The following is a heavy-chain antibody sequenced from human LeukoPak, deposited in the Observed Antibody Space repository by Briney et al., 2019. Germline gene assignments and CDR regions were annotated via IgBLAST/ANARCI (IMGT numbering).Heavy chain of an antibody. D-gene: IGHD3-22*01. Sequence: KPSETLSLTCTVSGGSISSYYWSWIRQPPGKGLEWIGYIYYSGSTNYNPSLKSRVTISVDTSKNQFSLKLSSVTAADTAVYYCARAPGYYDSSYNYWGQGTLVAVSS. CDR3: ARAPGYYDSSYNY. V-gene: IGHV4-59*01. CDR2: IYYSGST. CDR1: GGSISSYY. J-gene: IGHJ4*02.